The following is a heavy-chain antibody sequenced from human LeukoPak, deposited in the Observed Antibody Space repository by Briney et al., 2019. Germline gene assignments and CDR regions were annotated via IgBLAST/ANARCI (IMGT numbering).Heavy chain of an antibody. V-gene: IGHV3-7*01. J-gene: IGHJ3*02. CDR2: IKKDGTEK. CDR1: GFTFSNHW. Sequence: PGGSLRLSCSASGFTFSNHWMSWVRQAPGKGLEWVANIKKDGTEKNYVDPVKGRFTISRDNAKNSLYLEMNSLRAEDTAVYYCARSRTSLGVVIMGAFDIWGQGTMVTVSS. CDR3: ARSRTSLGVVIMGAFDI. D-gene: IGHD3-3*01.